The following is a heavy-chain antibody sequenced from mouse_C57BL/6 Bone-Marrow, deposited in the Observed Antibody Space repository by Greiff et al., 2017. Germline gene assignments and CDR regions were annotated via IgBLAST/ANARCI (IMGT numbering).Heavy chain of an antibody. CDR2: INPSTGGT. CDR1: GYSFTGYY. J-gene: IGHJ2*01. Sequence: EVQLQQSGPELVKPGASVKISCKASGYSFTGYYMNWVKQSPEKSLEWIGEINPSTGGTTYNQKFKAKATLTVDKSSSTAYMQLKSLTSEDSAVYYCALITTVGYFDYWGQGTTLTVSS. CDR3: ALITTVGYFDY. D-gene: IGHD1-1*01. V-gene: IGHV1-42*01.